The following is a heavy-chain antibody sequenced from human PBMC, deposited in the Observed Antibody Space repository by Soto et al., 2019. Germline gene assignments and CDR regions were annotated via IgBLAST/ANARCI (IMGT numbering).Heavy chain of an antibody. V-gene: IGHV1-69*06. J-gene: IGHJ4*02. Sequence: QVQLVQSGTVVQRRGSSVKVSCQASGGTFSSHGMAWVRQAPGQGLEWMGGIIPTFGTPTYAPKFQGRVTITAEKSTNTAYMELSILRSEDMGVYYCASERRGPYFDFWCQPTLITVYS. CDR3: ASERRGPYFDF. CDR2: IIPTFGTP. CDR1: GGTFSSHG. D-gene: IGHD2-21*01.